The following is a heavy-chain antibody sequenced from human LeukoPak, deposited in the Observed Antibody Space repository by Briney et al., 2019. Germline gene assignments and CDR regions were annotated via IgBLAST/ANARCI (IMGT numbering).Heavy chain of an antibody. CDR2: IYYSGST. D-gene: IGHD3-22*01. CDR1: GGSISSSSYY. J-gene: IGHJ4*02. Sequence: PSETLSLTCTVSGGSISSSSYYWGWVRQPPGTGLEWIGSIYYSGSTYYNPSLKSRVTISVDTSKNQFSLKLSSVTAADTAVYYCARLFLSSGSKGGLDYWGQGTLVTVSS. V-gene: IGHV4-39*01. CDR3: ARLFLSSGSKGGLDY.